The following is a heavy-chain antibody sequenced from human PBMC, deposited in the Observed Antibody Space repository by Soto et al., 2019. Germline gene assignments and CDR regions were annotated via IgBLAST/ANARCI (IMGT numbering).Heavy chain of an antibody. CDR3: AGGQRDILTGYYVDY. J-gene: IGHJ4*02. V-gene: IGHV4-31*03. CDR1: GGSISSGGYY. Sequence: QVQLQESGPGLVKPSQTLSLTCTVSGGSISSGGYYWSWIRQHPGKGLEWIGYIYYSWSTYYNPSLKSRVTISVDTSKNQFSLKLSSVTAADTAVYYCAGGQRDILTGYYVDYWGQGTLVTVSS. D-gene: IGHD3-9*01. CDR2: IYYSWST.